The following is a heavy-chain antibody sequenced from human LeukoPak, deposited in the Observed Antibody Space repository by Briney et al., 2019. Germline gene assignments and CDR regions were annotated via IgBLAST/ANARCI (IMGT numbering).Heavy chain of an antibody. Sequence: GGSLRLSCAASGFTFSSYEINWVRQAPGKGLEWVSYISSSGSTIYYADSVKGRFTISRDNAKNSLYLQMNSLRAEDTAVYYCARTQYNWNVLGYFDYWGQGTLVTVSS. CDR2: ISSSGSTI. CDR3: ARTQYNWNVLGYFDY. V-gene: IGHV3-48*03. J-gene: IGHJ4*02. D-gene: IGHD1-1*01. CDR1: GFTFSSYE.